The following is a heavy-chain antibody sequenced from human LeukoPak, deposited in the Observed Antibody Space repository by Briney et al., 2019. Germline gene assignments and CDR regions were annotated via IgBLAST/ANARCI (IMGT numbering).Heavy chain of an antibody. J-gene: IGHJ4*02. V-gene: IGHV3-33*01. Sequence: QPGGSLRLSCAASGFTFSSYGMHWVRQAPGKGLEWVAGIWYNGSTKYYADSVKGRFTISRDNAKNSLFLQMTSLRAEDTAVYYCARLRYFDPTLYFDYWGQGTLVTVSS. D-gene: IGHD3-9*01. CDR2: IWYNGSTK. CDR3: ARLRYFDPTLYFDY. CDR1: GFTFSSYG.